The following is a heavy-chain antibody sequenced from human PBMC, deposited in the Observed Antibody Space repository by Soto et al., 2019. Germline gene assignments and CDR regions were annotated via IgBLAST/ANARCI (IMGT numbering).Heavy chain of an antibody. CDR1: GFTFSSYA. CDR3: ARALGHYYDSSGYYYASIFDY. V-gene: IGHV3-30-3*01. CDR2: ISHDGINK. D-gene: IGHD3-22*01. J-gene: IGHJ4*02. Sequence: QVLLVDSGGGVVQPGRSLRLSCAASGFTFSSYAMNWVRQAPGKGLEWVALISHDGINKYYADSVRGRFTISRDNSKNTLYLQMNSLRAEDTAVYYCARALGHYYDSSGYYYASIFDYWGQGTLVTVSS.